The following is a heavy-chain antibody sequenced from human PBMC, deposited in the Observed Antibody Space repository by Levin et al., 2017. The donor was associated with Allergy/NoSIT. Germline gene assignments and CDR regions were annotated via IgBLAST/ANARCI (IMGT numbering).Heavy chain of an antibody. V-gene: IGHV3-30*18. CDR1: GFTFSSYG. CDR3: AKDDYDILTGYLSGAFDI. Sequence: GESLKISCAASGFTFSSYGMHWVRQAPGKGLEWVAVISYDGSNKYYADSVKGRFTISRDNSKNTLYLQMNSLRAEDTAVYYCAKDDYDILTGYLSGAFDIWGQGTMVTVSS. J-gene: IGHJ3*02. D-gene: IGHD3-9*01. CDR2: ISYDGSNK.